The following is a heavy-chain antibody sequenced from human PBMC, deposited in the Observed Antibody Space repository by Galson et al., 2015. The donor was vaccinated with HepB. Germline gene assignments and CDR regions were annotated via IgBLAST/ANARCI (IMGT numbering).Heavy chain of an antibody. V-gene: IGHV1-2*02. Sequence: SVKVSCKASGYTFTGYYLHWVRQAPGQGLEWMGWINPHSGGTNYAQKLQGRVTMTRDTSISTAYMELSSLRSDDTAVYYCARNLGYCTTTSCSAPWDYWGQETLVTVSS. CDR1: GYTFTGYY. D-gene: IGHD2-2*01. J-gene: IGHJ4*01. CDR3: ARNLGYCTTTSCSAPWDY. CDR2: INPHSGGT.